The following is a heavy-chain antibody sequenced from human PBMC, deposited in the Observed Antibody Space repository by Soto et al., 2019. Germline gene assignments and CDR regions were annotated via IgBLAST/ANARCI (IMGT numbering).Heavy chain of an antibody. V-gene: IGHV4-30-4*01. Sequence: QVQLQESGPGLVKPSQTLSLTCTVSGDSISSNNNYWSWIRQPPGEGLEWIGFISYSGTTSYSPSLKSRVXXXLXXSKNLFSLSLSSVTAADTAVYYCARGRGYSYGLDPWGQGTLVTVSS. CDR1: GDSISSNNNY. D-gene: IGHD5-18*01. J-gene: IGHJ5*02. CDR2: ISYSGTT. CDR3: ARGRGYSYGLDP.